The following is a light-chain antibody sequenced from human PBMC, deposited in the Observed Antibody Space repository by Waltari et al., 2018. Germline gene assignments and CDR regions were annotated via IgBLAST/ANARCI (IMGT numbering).Light chain of an antibody. J-gene: IGLJ1*01. CDR2: DFN. Sequence: QSALTQPASVSGSPGQSITLPCTGSSSHVGGNDYVSWCQPQPGKAPKLIIFDFNDRPSGGSSRFSGSKSGNTASRTISGLQAEDEADYYCSSYTPSSTSPYVFGTGTTVTVL. CDR1: SSHVGGNDY. CDR3: SSYTPSSTSPYV. V-gene: IGLV2-14*03.